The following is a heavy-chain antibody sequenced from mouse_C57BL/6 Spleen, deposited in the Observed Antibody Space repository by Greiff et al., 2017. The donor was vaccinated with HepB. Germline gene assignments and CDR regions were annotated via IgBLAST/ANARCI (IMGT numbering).Heavy chain of an antibody. CDR3: ARGATVVATGTGGAMDY. Sequence: EVQLQESGPELVKPGASVKISCKASGYSFTDYNMNWVKQSNGKSLEWIGVINPNYGTTSYNQKFKGKATLTVDQSSSTAYMQLNSLTSEDSAVYYCARGATVVATGTGGAMDYWGQGTSVTVSS. CDR1: GYSFTDYN. J-gene: IGHJ4*01. D-gene: IGHD1-1*01. CDR2: INPNYGTT. V-gene: IGHV1-39*01.